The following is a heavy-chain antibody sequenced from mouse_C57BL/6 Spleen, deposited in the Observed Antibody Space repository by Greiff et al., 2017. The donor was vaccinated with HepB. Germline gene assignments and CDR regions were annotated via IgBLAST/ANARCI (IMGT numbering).Heavy chain of an antibody. Sequence: QVQLKQPGAELVKPGASVKLSCKASGYTFTSYWMHWVKQRPGRGLEWIGRIDPNSGGTKYNEKFKSKATLTVDKPSSTAYMQLSSLTSEDSAVYYCARSITTVVASKAMDYWGQGTSVTVSS. CDR1: GYTFTSYW. V-gene: IGHV1-72*01. D-gene: IGHD1-1*01. CDR3: ARSITTVVASKAMDY. CDR2: IDPNSGGT. J-gene: IGHJ4*01.